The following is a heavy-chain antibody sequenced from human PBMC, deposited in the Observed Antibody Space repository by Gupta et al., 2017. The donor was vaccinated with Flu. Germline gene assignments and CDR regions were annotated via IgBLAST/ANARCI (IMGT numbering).Heavy chain of an antibody. V-gene: IGHV4-39*02. D-gene: IGHD1-26*01. CDR3: AIEGMWVGDYYYGMDV. J-gene: IGHJ6*02. CDR1: GCSISSSSYY. CDR2: IYYSGST. Sequence: QLQLQESGPGLVKPSETLSLTCTVSGCSISSSSYYWGWIRQPPGKGLEWIGSIYYSGSTYYNPSLKSRVTISVDTSKNQFSLKLSSVTAADTAVDYCAIEGMWVGDYYYGMDVWGQGTTVTVSS.